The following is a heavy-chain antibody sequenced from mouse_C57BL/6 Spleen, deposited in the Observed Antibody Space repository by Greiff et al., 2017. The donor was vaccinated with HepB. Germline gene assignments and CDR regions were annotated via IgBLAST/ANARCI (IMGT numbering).Heavy chain of an antibody. D-gene: IGHD4-1*01. J-gene: IGHJ1*03. CDR1: GFTFSSYA. V-gene: IGHV5-4*01. CDR3: AREGNWDDYWYFDV. CDR2: ISDGGSYT. Sequence: DVKLVESGGGLVKPGGSLKLSCAASGFTFSSYAMSWVRQTPEKRLEWVATISDGGSYTYYPDNVKGRFTISRDNAKNNLYLQMSHLKSEDTAMYYCAREGNWDDYWYFDVWGTGTTVTVSS.